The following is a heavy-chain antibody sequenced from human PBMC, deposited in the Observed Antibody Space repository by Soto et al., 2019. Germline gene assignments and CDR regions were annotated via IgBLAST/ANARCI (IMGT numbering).Heavy chain of an antibody. V-gene: IGHV4-34*01. CDR3: ARGRYSYETIYYKFYYSALDV. CDR1: GGSIRGYY. CDR2: INDNGGT. D-gene: IGHD3-10*01. J-gene: IGHJ6*02. Sequence: SETLSLTCGVYGGSIRGYYWSWIRQSPGKGLEWIGDINDNGGTNYNPSLKSRVTTSLDTSKKQVSLMVSSVTAADTAAYYCARGRYSYETIYYKFYYSALDVWGPGTTVTVSS.